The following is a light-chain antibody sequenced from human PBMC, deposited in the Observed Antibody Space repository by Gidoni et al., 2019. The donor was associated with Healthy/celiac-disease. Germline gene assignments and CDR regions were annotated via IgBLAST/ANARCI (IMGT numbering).Light chain of an antibody. J-gene: IGLJ3*02. CDR1: SSDVGSYNL. V-gene: IGLV2-23*03. CDR2: EGS. Sequence: QSALTQPASVSGSPGQSITISCTGTSSDVGSYNLVSWYQQHPGKAPKLLMYEGSKRPSGVSNRFSGSKSGNTASLTISGLQAEDEADYYCCSYAGSSTFHWVVGGGTKLTVL. CDR3: CSYAGSSTFHWV.